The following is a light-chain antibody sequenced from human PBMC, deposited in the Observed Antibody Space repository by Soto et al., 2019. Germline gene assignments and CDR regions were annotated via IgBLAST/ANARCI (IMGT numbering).Light chain of an antibody. CDR3: RSYTSGSTLVV. J-gene: IGLJ2*01. CDR1: SSDIGGYNY. Sequence: QSALTQPASVSGSPGQSITISCTETSSDIGGYNYVSWYQQHPGKAPKLMIYEVSYRPSGVSNRFSGSKSGNTASLTISGLQAEDEADYYCRSYTSGSTLVVFGGGTKLTVL. CDR2: EVS. V-gene: IGLV2-14*01.